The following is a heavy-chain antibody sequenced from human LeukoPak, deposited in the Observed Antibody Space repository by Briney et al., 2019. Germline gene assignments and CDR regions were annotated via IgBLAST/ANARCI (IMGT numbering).Heavy chain of an antibody. CDR2: INSDGSEG. V-gene: IGHV3-7*03. CDR3: ARSSYSSSSSV. CDR1: GFTFSGFW. D-gene: IGHD6-6*01. Sequence: GGSLRLSCAVSGFTFSGFWMSWSRQAPGKGLEWVASINSDGSEGYYADVVKGRFTISRDNAKNSLYLQINSLGAEATAVYYCARSSYSSSSSVWGQGTMVTVSS. J-gene: IGHJ3*01.